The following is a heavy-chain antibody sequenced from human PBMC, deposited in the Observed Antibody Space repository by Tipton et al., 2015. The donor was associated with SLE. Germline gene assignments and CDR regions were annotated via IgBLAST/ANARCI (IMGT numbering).Heavy chain of an antibody. CDR3: ARNCGGDCFGAFDI. CDR1: GGSISSYY. D-gene: IGHD2-21*01. V-gene: IGHV4-4*08. J-gene: IGHJ3*02. Sequence: TLSLTCTVSGGSISSYYWRWIRQPPGKGLEWIGYIHTSGSFNYNPSLESRVTISVDTSKNQFSLKLSSVTAADTAIYYCARNCGGDCFGAFDIWGQGTMVNVSP. CDR2: IHTSGSF.